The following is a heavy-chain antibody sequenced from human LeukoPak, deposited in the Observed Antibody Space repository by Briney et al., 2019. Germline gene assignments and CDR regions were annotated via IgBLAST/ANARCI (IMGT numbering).Heavy chain of an antibody. CDR2: ISYDGSNK. CDR3: ARMVYDILTGYFFDY. CDR1: GFTFSSYA. D-gene: IGHD3-9*01. V-gene: IGHV3-30-3*01. J-gene: IGHJ4*02. Sequence: GSLRLSCAASGFTFSSYAMSWVRQAPGKGLEWVAVISYDGSNKYYADSVKGRFTISRDNSKNTLYLQMNSLRAEDTAVYYCARMVYDILTGYFFDYWGQGTLVTVSS.